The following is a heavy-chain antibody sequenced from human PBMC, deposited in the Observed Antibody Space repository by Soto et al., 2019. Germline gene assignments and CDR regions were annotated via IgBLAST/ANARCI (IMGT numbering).Heavy chain of an antibody. D-gene: IGHD2-2*03. J-gene: IGHJ5*02. CDR3: ARPAVGYGIAPLHYWGQGTLVTVSSGKPAYMELRSLRSDDTAVYYCARDDGRIAAAGSHWFDP. CDR1: GDSISSSLFY. Sequence: SETLSLTCTVSGDSISSSLFYWGWIRQPPGKGLEWIGSIYYTGSTYYNTSLESQVAISVDTSKNQFSLKLSSVTAAETAIYYCARPAVGYGIAPLHYWGQGTLVTVSSGKPAYMELRSLRSDDTAVYYCARDDGRIAAAGSHWFDPWGQGTLVTVSS. V-gene: IGHV4-39*01. CDR2: IYYTGST.